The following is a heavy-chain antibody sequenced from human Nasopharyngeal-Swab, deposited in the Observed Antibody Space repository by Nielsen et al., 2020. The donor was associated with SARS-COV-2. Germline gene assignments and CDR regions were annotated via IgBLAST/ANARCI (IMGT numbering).Heavy chain of an antibody. CDR1: GFTFSSYA. CDR2: LYTSSSST. J-gene: IGHJ4*02. CDR3: AKIGISGSYDY. Sequence: GESLKISCAASGFTFSSYAMTWVRQAPGKGLEWVSTLYTSSSSTYYADSVKGRFSISKDNSNNTLFLQMNSLRTGDTAVYYCAKIGISGSYDYWGQGALVTVSS. D-gene: IGHD1-26*01. V-gene: IGHV3-23*05.